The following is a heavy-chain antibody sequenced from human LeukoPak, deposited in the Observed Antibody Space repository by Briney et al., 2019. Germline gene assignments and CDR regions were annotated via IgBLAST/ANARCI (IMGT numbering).Heavy chain of an antibody. CDR1: GFTFSNYGM. V-gene: IGHV4-4*02. Sequence: GSLRLSCAASGFTFSNYGMNWVRQPPGKGLEWIGEIYHSGSTNYNPSLKSRVTISVEKSKNQFPLKLSSVTAADTAVYYCATPEDSGSYSFDYWGQGTMVTVSS. CDR2: IYHSGST. J-gene: IGHJ4*03. CDR3: ATPEDSGSYSFDY. D-gene: IGHD1-26*01.